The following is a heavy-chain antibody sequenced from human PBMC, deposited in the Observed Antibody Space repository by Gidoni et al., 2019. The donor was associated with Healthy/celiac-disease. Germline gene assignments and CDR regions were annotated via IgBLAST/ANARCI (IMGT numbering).Heavy chain of an antibody. CDR3: ARDPLAVAGNTDGLGGMDV. Sequence: EVQLVESGGGLVQPGGSLRLSCAASGFTVSGNSMCWGRQAPGKGLEWVSVIYSGGSTYYADSVKGRFTISRDNSKNTLYLQMNSLRAEDTAVYYCARDPLAVAGNTDGLGGMDVWGQGTTVTVSS. CDR1: GFTVSGNS. D-gene: IGHD6-19*01. V-gene: IGHV3-66*01. J-gene: IGHJ6*02. CDR2: IYSGGST.